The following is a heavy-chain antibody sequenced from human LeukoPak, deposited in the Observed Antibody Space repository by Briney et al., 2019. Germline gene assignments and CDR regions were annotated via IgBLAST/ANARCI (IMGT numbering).Heavy chain of an antibody. CDR1: GFTFDDYD. J-gene: IGHJ4*02. Sequence: PGRSLRLSCAASGFTFDDYDMHWVRQAPGKGLEWVSGISWNSGSIGDADSVKGRFTISRDNAKNSLYLQMNSLRAEDTALYYCAKDKGSSGLDFDYWGQGTLVTVSS. CDR3: AKDKGSSGLDFDY. CDR2: ISWNSGSI. D-gene: IGHD6-19*01. V-gene: IGHV3-9*01.